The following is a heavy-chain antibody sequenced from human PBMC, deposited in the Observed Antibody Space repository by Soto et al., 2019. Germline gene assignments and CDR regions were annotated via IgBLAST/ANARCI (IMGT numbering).Heavy chain of an antibody. CDR3: ATGAAFDI. V-gene: IGHV4-34*01. D-gene: IGHD3-10*01. CDR1: GGSFSGYY. CDR2: INHSGST. J-gene: IGHJ3*02. Sequence: KQSQTLSLTCAVYGGSFSGYYWSWIRQPPGKGLEWIGEINHSGSTNYNPSLKSRVTISVDTSKNQFSLMLSSVTAADTAVYYCATGAAFDIWGQGTMVTVSS.